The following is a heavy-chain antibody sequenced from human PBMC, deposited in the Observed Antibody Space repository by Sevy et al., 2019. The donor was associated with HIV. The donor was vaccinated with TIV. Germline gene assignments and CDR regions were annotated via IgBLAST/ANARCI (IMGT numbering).Heavy chain of an antibody. CDR3: ARHSYGSGTYYVPFHA. J-gene: IGHJ5*02. V-gene: IGHV4-38-2*01. CDR2: VFHSGST. Sequence: SETLSVTCAVSDYSITSGYLWGWIRQPPGEGLEWIGSVFHSGSTYYNPSLNSRVIISVDTSKNQFSLKLNSVTAADTAVYYCARHSYGSGTYYVPFHAWGQGTLVTVSS. CDR1: DYSITSGYL. D-gene: IGHD3-10*01.